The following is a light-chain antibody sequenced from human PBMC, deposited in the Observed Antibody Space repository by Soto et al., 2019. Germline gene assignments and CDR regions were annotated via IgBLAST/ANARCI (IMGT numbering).Light chain of an antibody. CDR3: QQYGSSPLT. CDR1: QTVNSKY. CDR2: GAS. Sequence: EIVLTQSPGTLSLSPGERATLSCRASQTVNSKYLAWYQQKPGQAPRLLIYGASSRATGIPDRFSGSRSETDFTLTISRLEPEDFAVYSCQQYGSSPLTFGGGTKVEIK. J-gene: IGKJ4*01. V-gene: IGKV3-20*01.